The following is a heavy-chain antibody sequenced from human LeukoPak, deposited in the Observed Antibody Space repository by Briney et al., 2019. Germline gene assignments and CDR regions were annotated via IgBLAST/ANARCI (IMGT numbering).Heavy chain of an antibody. CDR1: GFTFSDYY. CDR2: ISSSGSTI. D-gene: IGHD2-2*02. Sequence: GGSLRLCCAASGFTFSDYYMSWIRQAPGKGLEWVSYISSSGSTIYYADSVKGRFTISRDNAKNSLYLQMNSLRAEVTAVYYCARGRRCSSTSCYTEGWLDPWGQGTLVTVSS. J-gene: IGHJ5*02. V-gene: IGHV3-11*01. CDR3: ARGRRCSSTSCYTEGWLDP.